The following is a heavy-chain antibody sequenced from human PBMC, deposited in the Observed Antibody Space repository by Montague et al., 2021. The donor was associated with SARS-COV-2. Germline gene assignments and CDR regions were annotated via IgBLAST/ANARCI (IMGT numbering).Heavy chain of an antibody. CDR1: GGSFSPYY. Sequence: SETLSLTCAVSGGSFSPYYYAWIRKSPGKGLEWIGNIGHSGDTNSNPYLTRKISISIYTPSTQFYMYLTSVTAAAAAVYYCAREQTVGEWIWDGMDVWGPGTTVTVSS. CDR3: AREQTVGEWIWDGMDV. V-gene: IGHV4-34*01. D-gene: IGHD3-3*01. J-gene: IGHJ6*02. CDR2: IGHSGDT.